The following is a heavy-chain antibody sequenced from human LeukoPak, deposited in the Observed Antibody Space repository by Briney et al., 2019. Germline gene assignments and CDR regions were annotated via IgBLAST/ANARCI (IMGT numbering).Heavy chain of an antibody. CDR2: INHSGST. Sequence: SETLSLTCAVYGGSSSVYYWSWIRQPPGKGLKWIGEINHSGSTKFNPSLKSRVTLSIDTSRNQFSLNLSSVTAADTAVYYCARLFCYSTACYVDSWGQGTLVTVSS. CDR3: ARLFCYSTACYVDS. V-gene: IGHV4-34*01. J-gene: IGHJ4*02. D-gene: IGHD2-2*01. CDR1: GGSSSVYY.